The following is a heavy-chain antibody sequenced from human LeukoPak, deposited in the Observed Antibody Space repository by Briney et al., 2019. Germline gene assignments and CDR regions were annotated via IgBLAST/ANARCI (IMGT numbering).Heavy chain of an antibody. D-gene: IGHD2-2*01. CDR3: AKKMGTGSSQERGTFDY. CDR1: GFTFTTYA. CDR2: IGSGGST. J-gene: IGHJ4*02. Sequence: GSLRLSCAASGFTFTTYAMNWVRQAPGKGLEWVSGIGSGGSTYYADSVKGRFIVSRDNSKNTLSLQMNNLRAEDTAIYYCAKKMGTGSSQERGTFDYWGQGTLVTVSS. V-gene: IGHV3-23*01.